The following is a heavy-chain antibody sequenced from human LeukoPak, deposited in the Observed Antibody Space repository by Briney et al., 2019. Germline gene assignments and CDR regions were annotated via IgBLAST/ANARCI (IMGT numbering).Heavy chain of an antibody. J-gene: IGHJ5*02. Sequence: GGSLRLSCAASGFTFSSYGMSWVRQAPGKGLEWVSAISGGGGSRYYADSVKGRFTISRDNSKNTLYLQMNSLRVEDTAIYYCAKEFGGYKYDWFDPWGQGTLVTVSS. CDR1: GFTFSSYG. D-gene: IGHD3-22*01. CDR3: AKEFGGYKYDWFDP. CDR2: ISGGGGSR. V-gene: IGHV3-23*01.